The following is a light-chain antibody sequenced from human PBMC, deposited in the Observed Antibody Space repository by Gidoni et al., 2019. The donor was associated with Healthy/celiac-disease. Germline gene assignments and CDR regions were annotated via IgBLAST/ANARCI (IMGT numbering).Light chain of an antibody. CDR3: QQYDNRPYT. CDR2: DAS. CDR1: QDISNY. V-gene: IGKV1-33*01. Sequence: IQMTQSPSSLSASVGVRVTITCQASQDISNYLNWYQQKPGKAPKLLIYDASNLETGVPSRFSGSGSGTDFTFTISSLQPEDIATYYCQQYDNRPYTFGQGTKLEIK. J-gene: IGKJ2*01.